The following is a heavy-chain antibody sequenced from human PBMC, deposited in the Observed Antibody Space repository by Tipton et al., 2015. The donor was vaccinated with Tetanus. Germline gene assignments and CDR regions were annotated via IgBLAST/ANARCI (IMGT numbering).Heavy chain of an antibody. CDR2: SNHSGST. V-gene: IGHV4-34*01. D-gene: IGHD3-22*01. CDR1: GFTFSSYA. J-gene: IGHJ4*02. CDR3: ARHRWNPYFFDDSGLPVGWFFDY. Sequence: LRLSCAASGFTFSSYAMSWVRQPPGKGLEWIGESNHSGSTNYSPPLKSRVTISVDASKNQFSLRLTSVTAADTAVYYRARHRWNPYFFDDSGLPVGWFFDYWGQGTLLTVSS.